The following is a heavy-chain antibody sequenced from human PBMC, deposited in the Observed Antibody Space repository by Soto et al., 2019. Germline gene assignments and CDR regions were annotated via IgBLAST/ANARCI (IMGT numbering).Heavy chain of an antibody. Sequence: SETLSLTCAVSGGSISSGGYSWSWIRQPPGKGLEWIGYIYHSGSTYYNPSLKSRVTISVDRSKNQFSLKLSSVTAADTAVYYCARSPRYYFDYWGQGTLVTVSS. CDR2: IYHSGST. CDR3: ARSPRYYFDY. J-gene: IGHJ4*02. CDR1: GGSISSGGYS. V-gene: IGHV4-30-2*01.